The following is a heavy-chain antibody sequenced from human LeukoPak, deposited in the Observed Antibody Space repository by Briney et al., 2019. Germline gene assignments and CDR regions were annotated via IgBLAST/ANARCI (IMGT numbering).Heavy chain of an antibody. CDR3: ARLPYYYDSSGPKGGDY. Sequence: GASVKVSCKASGYTFTSYYMHWVRQAPGQGLEWMGIINPSGGSTSYAQKLQGRVTMTTDTSTSTAYMELRSLRSDDTAVYYCARLPYYYDSSGPKGGDYWGQGTLVTVSS. V-gene: IGHV1-46*01. J-gene: IGHJ4*02. D-gene: IGHD3-22*01. CDR2: INPSGGST. CDR1: GYTFTSYY.